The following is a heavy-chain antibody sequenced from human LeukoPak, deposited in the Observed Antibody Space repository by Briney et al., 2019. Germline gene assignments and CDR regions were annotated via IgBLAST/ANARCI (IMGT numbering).Heavy chain of an antibody. CDR2: IYYSGNT. Sequence: SETLSLTCTVSGGSISSGDYYWSWISQPPGKGLERIGYIYYSGNTYYNPSLKSRLTISVDTSKNQFSLKLSSVTAADTAVYYCARENSGSYREFDYWGQGTLVTVSS. CDR3: ARENSGSYREFDY. V-gene: IGHV4-30-4*01. J-gene: IGHJ4*02. D-gene: IGHD1-26*01. CDR1: GGSISSGDYY.